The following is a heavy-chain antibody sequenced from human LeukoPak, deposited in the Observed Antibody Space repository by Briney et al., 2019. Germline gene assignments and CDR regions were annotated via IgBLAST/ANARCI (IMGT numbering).Heavy chain of an antibody. CDR2: IYPNNGAT. V-gene: IGHV1-2*02. Sequence: ASVKVSCKASGYTFSGTGWYLYWLRQAPGQGLQCMGWIYPNNGATAYAQKFQGRVAMTRDTSITTAYMELSRLRPDDTAVYYCARDGPAQMVDFDYWGQGTLVTVSS. D-gene: IGHD3-10*01. J-gene: IGHJ4*02. CDR1: GYTFSGTGWY. CDR3: ARDGPAQMVDFDY.